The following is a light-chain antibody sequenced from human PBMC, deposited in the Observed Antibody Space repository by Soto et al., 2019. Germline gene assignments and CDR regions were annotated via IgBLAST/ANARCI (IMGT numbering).Light chain of an antibody. CDR2: SNN. Sequence: QSVLTQPPSASGTPGQRVTISCSGSSSNIGSNTVNWYQQLPGTAPKLLIYSNNQRPSGVPDRFSGSKSGTSASLAISGLQSEDEADYYCCSYAAYNKWMFGGGTKLTVL. CDR1: SSNIGSNT. V-gene: IGLV1-44*01. J-gene: IGLJ3*02. CDR3: CSYAAYNKWM.